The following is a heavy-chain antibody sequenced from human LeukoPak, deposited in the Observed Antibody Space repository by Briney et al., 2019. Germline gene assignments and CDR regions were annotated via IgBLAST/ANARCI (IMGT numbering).Heavy chain of an antibody. CDR1: GFTFSSYA. CDR3: ARRWYFDL. Sequence: GGSLRLSCAASGFTFSSYAMSWVRQAPGKGLEWVSGISLDGATTYYAGSVKGRFTISRDNSKSTLYLQMNSLRTEDTAVYYCARRWYFDLWGRGTLVTVSS. V-gene: IGHV3-23*01. CDR2: ISLDGATT. J-gene: IGHJ2*01.